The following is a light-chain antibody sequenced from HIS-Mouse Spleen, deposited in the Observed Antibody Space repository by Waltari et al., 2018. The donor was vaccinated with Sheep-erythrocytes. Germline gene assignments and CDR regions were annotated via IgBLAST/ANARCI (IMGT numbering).Light chain of an antibody. V-gene: IGKV3-15*01. CDR2: GAS. Sequence: EIVMTQSPATLSVSPGERATLSCRASQSVSSNLAWYQQKPGQAPRLLIYGASTLQSGVPSRFSGSGSGTEFTLTISSLQPEDFATYYCQQLNSYPHTFGQGTKLEIK. J-gene: IGKJ2*01. CDR3: QQLNSYPHT. CDR1: QSVSSN.